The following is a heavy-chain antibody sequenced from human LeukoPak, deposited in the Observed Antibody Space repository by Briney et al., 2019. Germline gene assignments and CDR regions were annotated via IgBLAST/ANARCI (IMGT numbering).Heavy chain of an antibody. V-gene: IGHV1-2*02. Sequence: GASVKVSCKASGYXFTGYYIHWVRQAPGQGLEWMGWINPNSGGTNYAQKFQGRVTMTRDTSISTAYMELSRLRSDDTAVYYCAGTGAAPIYYYYMDVWGKGTTVTVSS. J-gene: IGHJ6*03. CDR3: AGTGAAPIYYYYMDV. CDR2: INPNSGGT. D-gene: IGHD1-14*01. CDR1: GYXFTGYY.